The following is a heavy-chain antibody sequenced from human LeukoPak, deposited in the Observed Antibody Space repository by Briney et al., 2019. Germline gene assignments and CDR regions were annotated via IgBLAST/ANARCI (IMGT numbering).Heavy chain of an antibody. Sequence: ASVKVSCKASGYTFTSYYMHWVRQAPGQGLEWTGWINPNSGGTNYAQKFQGRVTMTRDTSISTAYMELSRLRSDDTAVYYCARDLAAAGYYYYGMDVWGQGTTVTVSS. CDR2: INPNSGGT. J-gene: IGHJ6*02. CDR1: GYTFTSYY. V-gene: IGHV1-2*02. D-gene: IGHD6-13*01. CDR3: ARDLAAAGYYYYGMDV.